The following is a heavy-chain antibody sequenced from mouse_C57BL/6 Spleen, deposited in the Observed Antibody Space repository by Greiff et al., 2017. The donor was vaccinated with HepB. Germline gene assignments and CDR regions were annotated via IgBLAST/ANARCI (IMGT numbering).Heavy chain of an antibody. Sequence: SGPELVKPGASVKMSCKASGYTFTDYNMHWVKQSHGKSLEWIGYINPNNGGTSYNQKFKGKATLTVNKSSSTAYMELRSLTSEDSAVYYCARSDYYGSSPAWFAYWGQGTLVTVSA. CDR3: ARSDYYGSSPAWFAY. CDR1: GYTFTDYN. D-gene: IGHD1-1*01. CDR2: INPNNGGT. J-gene: IGHJ3*01. V-gene: IGHV1-22*01.